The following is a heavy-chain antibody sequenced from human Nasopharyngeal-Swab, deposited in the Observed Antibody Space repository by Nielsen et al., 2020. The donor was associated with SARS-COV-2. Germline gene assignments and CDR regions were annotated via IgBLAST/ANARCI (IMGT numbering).Heavy chain of an antibody. V-gene: IGHV3-7*03. CDR1: GFTFSRSW. D-gene: IGHD1-14*01. CDR2: IKQDGSEE. J-gene: IGHJ4*01. CDR3: AKDLFNPAFDY. Sequence: GGSLRLSCTVSGFTFSRSWMTWVRQAPGKGLEWVANIKQDGSEEYYVDSVKGRFTISRDNSKNTLYLQMNSLRAEDTAVYYCAKDLFNPAFDYWGQGTLVTVPQ.